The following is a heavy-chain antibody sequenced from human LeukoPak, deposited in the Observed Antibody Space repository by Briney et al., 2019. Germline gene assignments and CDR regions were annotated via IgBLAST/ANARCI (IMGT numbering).Heavy chain of an antibody. CDR1: GFTFDDYV. Sequence: GGSLRLSCAASGFTFDDYVMNWVRQAPGKGLEWVSGISWNSGTIGYADSVEGRFTISRDNAKNSLYLQMNSLRAEDTALYYCVKGAAYHLGDAFDIWGQGTMVTVSS. J-gene: IGHJ3*02. CDR3: VKGAAYHLGDAFDI. V-gene: IGHV3-9*01. D-gene: IGHD2-15*01. CDR2: ISWNSGTI.